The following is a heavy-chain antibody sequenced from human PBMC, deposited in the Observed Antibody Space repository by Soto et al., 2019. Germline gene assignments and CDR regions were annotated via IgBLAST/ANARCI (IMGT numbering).Heavy chain of an antibody. D-gene: IGHD3-10*01. CDR2: ISSSGSSI. V-gene: IGHV3-11*01. J-gene: IGHJ6*02. CDR1: GLTFSDCY. Sequence: QVQLVESGGGLVKPGGSLRLSCAASGLTFSDCYMNWLGQAPGKGLEWVSYISSSGSSINYAGSVKGRFTISRDNAKNSLYLQMNSLRAEDTAMYYCARVRFGEWGYAMDVWGQGTTVTVSS. CDR3: ARVRFGEWGYAMDV.